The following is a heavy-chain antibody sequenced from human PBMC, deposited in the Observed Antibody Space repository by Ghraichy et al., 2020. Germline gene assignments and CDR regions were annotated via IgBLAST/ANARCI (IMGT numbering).Heavy chain of an antibody. V-gene: IGHV1-46*01. CDR3: ARMGVWDLSAGMDV. CDR2: TNPSGGST. CDR1: GNTFSSHY. Sequence: ASVKVSCKASGNTFSSHYIHWVRQAPGQGLEWMGITNPSGGSTNYAQKFQGRVTMTRDTSTGTVYMELSSLRSEDTAVYYCARMGVWDLSAGMDVWGQGTTVIVS. J-gene: IGHJ6*02. D-gene: IGHD3-16*02.